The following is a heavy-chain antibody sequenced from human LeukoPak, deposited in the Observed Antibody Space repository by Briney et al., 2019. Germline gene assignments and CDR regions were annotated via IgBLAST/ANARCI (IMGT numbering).Heavy chain of an antibody. CDR1: GLTFHDYA. J-gene: IGHJ4*02. V-gene: IGHV3-43*02. CDR2: ISADGGST. Sequence: GGSLRLSCVASGLTFHDYAMHWVRQAPGKGLEWVSLISADGGSTFYADSVRCRFSISRDNSKNSLYLQMNSLSTEDNAMYYCAKESGKFDYWGQGTLVAVSS. CDR3: AKESGKFDY.